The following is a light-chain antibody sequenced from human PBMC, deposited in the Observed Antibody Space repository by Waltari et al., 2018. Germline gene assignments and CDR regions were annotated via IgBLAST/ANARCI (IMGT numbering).Light chain of an antibody. V-gene: IGLV2-14*03. Sequence: HSALAQPASVSGSPGQSITISCTGTSSAVGAYNYVSWYQQHPGKAPELMIFDVNDRPAGVSYRFSGSKSGNTASLTISGLQAEDEADYYCCSFTRSNSWVFGGGTKVTVL. CDR2: DVN. J-gene: IGLJ3*02. CDR1: SSAVGAYNY. CDR3: CSFTRSNSWV.